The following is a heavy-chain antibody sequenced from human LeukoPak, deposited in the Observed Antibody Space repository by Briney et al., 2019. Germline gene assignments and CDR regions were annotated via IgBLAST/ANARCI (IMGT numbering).Heavy chain of an antibody. V-gene: IGHV3-30*18. CDR1: GFTFSSYG. J-gene: IGHJ3*02. CDR3: AKDGPNYENDAFDI. CDR2: ISYDGSNK. Sequence: GRSLRLSCAASGFTFSSYGMHWVRQAPGKGLEWVAVISYDGSNKYYADSVKGRFTISRDNSKNTLYLQMNSLRAEDTAVYYCAKDGPNYENDAFDIWGQGTMVTVSS. D-gene: IGHD3-22*01.